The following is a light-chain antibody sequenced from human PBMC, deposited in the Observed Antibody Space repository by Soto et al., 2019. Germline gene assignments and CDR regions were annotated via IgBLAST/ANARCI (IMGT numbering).Light chain of an antibody. CDR2: EVS. Sequence: QSFLTQPASVSGSPGQSITISCAGTSSDVGGYNYVSWYQQHPGKAPKLMIYEVSKRPSGVPDRFSGSKSGNTASLTVSGLQAEDEADYYCSSYAGSNNYVFGTGTKVTVL. CDR3: SSYAGSNNYV. CDR1: SSDVGGYNY. J-gene: IGLJ1*01. V-gene: IGLV2-8*01.